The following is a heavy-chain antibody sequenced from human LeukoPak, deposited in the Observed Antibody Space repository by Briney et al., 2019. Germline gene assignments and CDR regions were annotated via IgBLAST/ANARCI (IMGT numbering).Heavy chain of an antibody. CDR1: GGSFSGYY. CDR3: ARPLAKYYLQIKSAFDI. D-gene: IGHD2/OR15-2a*01. Sequence: SETLSLTCAVYGGSFSGYYWSWIRQPPGKGLEWIGEINHSGSTNYNPSLKSRVTISVDTSENQFSLKLSSVTAADTAVYYCARPLAKYYLQIKSAFDIWGQGTMVTVSS. J-gene: IGHJ3*02. CDR2: INHSGST. V-gene: IGHV4-34*01.